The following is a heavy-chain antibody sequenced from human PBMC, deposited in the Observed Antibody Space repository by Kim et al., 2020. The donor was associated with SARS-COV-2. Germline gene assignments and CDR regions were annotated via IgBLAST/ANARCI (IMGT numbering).Heavy chain of an antibody. Sequence: GGSLRLSCAASGFTFSSYGMHWVRQAPGKGLEWVAVISYDGSNKYYADSVKGRFTISRDNSKNTLYLQMNSLRAEDTAVYYCAKGSHSSSWYYNWFDPWGQGTLVTVSS. J-gene: IGHJ5*02. CDR3: AKGSHSSSWYYNWFDP. CDR2: ISYDGSNK. CDR1: GFTFSSYG. D-gene: IGHD6-13*01. V-gene: IGHV3-30*18.